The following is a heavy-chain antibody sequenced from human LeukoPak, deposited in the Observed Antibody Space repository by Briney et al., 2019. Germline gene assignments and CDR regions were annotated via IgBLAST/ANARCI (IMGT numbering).Heavy chain of an antibody. CDR3: ARVPTVGIAVAGTNMDV. CDR2: INHSGST. D-gene: IGHD6-19*01. J-gene: IGHJ6*03. CDR1: GGSFSGYY. Sequence: PSETLSLTCAVSGGSFSGYYWSWIRQPPGKGLEWIGEINHSGSTNYNPSLKSRVTISVDTSKNQFSLKLSSVTAADTAVYYCARVPTVGIAVAGTNMDVWGKGTTVTVSS. V-gene: IGHV4-34*01.